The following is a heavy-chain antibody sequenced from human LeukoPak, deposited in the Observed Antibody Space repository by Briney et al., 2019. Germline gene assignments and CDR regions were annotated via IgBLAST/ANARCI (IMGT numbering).Heavy chain of an antibody. CDR2: IYNTGTT. V-gene: IGHV4-39*02. CDR3: ARSRIAAPGTEYFHH. CDR1: GGSISSSSFF. Sequence: SETLSLTRTVSGGSISSSSFFWGWIRQTPGKGLEWIGNIYNTGTTSYNPSLKNRVTISVDTSKIHFSLSLRSVTAADTAVYFCARSRIAAPGTEYFHHWGRGTLVSVSS. D-gene: IGHD6-13*01. J-gene: IGHJ1*01.